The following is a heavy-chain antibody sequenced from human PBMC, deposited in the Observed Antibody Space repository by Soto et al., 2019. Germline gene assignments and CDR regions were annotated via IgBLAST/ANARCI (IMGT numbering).Heavy chain of an antibody. D-gene: IGHD6-19*01. Sequence: SETLSLTCSLSGGAIGGYYWSWIRQPPGKALEWIGYVSYSGSTDCHPSRKSRVSISIDTSKNQFSLKMISVAAADTAVYYCARHGSDSGWFFFDPWGQGALVTVSS. CDR3: ARHGSDSGWFFFDP. CDR1: GGAIGGYY. CDR2: VSYSGST. J-gene: IGHJ5*02. V-gene: IGHV4-59*08.